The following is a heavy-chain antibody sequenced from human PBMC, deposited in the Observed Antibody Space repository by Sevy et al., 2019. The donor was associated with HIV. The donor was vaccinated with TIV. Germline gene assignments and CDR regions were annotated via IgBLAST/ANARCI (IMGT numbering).Heavy chain of an antibody. D-gene: IGHD1-26*01. CDR2: IWYDGSQK. J-gene: IGHJ4*02. V-gene: IGHV3-33*01. Sequence: GGSLRLSCSASGFPFSSFAMHWVRQAPGKGLEWVALIWYDGSQKYFADSLKGRLTISRGNSKNTLFLQMNSLRTEDKAVYYCARPILGVTTSNYFDSWGQGTLVTVSS. CDR1: GFPFSSFA. CDR3: ARPILGVTTSNYFDS.